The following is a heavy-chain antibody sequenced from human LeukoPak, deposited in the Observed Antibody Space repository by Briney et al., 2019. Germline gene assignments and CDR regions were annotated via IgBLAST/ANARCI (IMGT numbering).Heavy chain of an antibody. CDR1: GFTFSSYD. J-gene: IGHJ4*02. Sequence: GGSLRLSCGASGFTFSSYDMHWVRQAPGKGLEWVAAISYDGSNKYYADSVKGRFTISRDNSKNTLYLQMNSLRAEDRAVYYCASGYGSGSYFIGADYWGQGTLVTVSS. CDR2: ISYDGSNK. CDR3: ASGYGSGSYFIGADY. V-gene: IGHV3-30*03. D-gene: IGHD3-10*01.